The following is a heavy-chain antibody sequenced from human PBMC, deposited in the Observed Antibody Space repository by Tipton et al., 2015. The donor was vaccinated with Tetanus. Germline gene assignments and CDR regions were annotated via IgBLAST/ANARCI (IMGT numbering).Heavy chain of an antibody. Sequence: TLSLTCTVSGGSIRSGSYQWNWIRQPPGKGLEWLAYTSPSGRTNSNYSLKSRITISVDTSKNQFSLKLSSVTAADTAVYYCARGTGDYWGQGTLVTVSS. CDR1: GGSIRSGSYQ. J-gene: IGHJ4*02. V-gene: IGHV4-61*01. D-gene: IGHD1-14*01. CDR2: TSPSGRT. CDR3: ARGTGDY.